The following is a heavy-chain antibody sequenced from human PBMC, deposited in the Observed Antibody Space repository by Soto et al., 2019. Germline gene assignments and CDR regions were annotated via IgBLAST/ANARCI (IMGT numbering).Heavy chain of an antibody. J-gene: IGHJ5*02. V-gene: IGHV3-30*03. D-gene: IGHD2-15*01. CDR2: ISYDGSNR. Sequence: PGGSLRLSCAASGFTFSSYGMHWVRQAPGKGLEWVAVISYDGSNRYYADSVEGRFTISRDNSNNLVSLQMNNLRAEDTALYYCARQGLPHLNSFDPWGQGTLVTVSS. CDR3: ARQGLPHLNSFDP. CDR1: GFTFSSYG.